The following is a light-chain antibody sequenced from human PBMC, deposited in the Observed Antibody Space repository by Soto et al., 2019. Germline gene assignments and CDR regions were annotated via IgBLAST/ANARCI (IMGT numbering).Light chain of an antibody. CDR3: SSHSSSSTLVV. CDR1: SSDVGGYNY. Sequence: QSALTQPASMSGSTGRSITISCTGASSDVGGYNYVSWYRQQPGKAPKLMIYDVNNRPSGVSNRFSGSKSGNTASLTISGLQAEDEVDYYCSSHSSSSTLVVFGGGTKVTV. V-gene: IGLV2-14*03. J-gene: IGLJ2*01. CDR2: DVN.